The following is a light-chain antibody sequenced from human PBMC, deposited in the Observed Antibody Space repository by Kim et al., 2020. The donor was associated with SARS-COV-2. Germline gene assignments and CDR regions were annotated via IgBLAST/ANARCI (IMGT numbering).Light chain of an antibody. V-gene: IGLV2-14*03. J-gene: IGLJ3*02. Sequence: QSALTQIASMSGSPGQSITISCTGTRGDLAPYNYVSWYQQHPGKAPKLMIYDASNRPSGVSNRFSGSTSGNTASLTISGLQAEDEADYYCSSYTSGTTRTWVFGGGTKLTVL. CDR1: RGDLAPYNY. CDR2: DAS. CDR3: SSYTSGTTRTWV.